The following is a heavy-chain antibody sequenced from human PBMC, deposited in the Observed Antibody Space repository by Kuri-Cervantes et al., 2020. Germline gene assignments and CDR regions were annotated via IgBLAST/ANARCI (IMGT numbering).Heavy chain of an antibody. CDR3: SRGPWFGDKVSQHYYYGMDV. CDR2: IYYSGST. J-gene: IGHJ6*02. CDR1: GGSISSSSYY. D-gene: IGHD3-10*01. Sequence: GSLRLSCTVSGGSISSSSYYWGWIRQPPGKGLEWIGSIYYSGSTYYNPSLKSRVTISVDRSKNQFSLKLSSVTAADTAVYYCSRGPWFGDKVSQHYYYGMDVWGQGTTVTVSS. V-gene: IGHV4-39*07.